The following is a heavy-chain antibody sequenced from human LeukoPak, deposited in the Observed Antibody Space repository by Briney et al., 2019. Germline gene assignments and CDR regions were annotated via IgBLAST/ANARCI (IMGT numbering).Heavy chain of an antibody. Sequence: PGRSLRLSCAASGFTFSSYGMHWARQAPGKGLEWVAVISYDGSNKYYADSVKGRFTISRDNSKNTLYLQMNSLRAEDTAVYYCAKPSYPYSSSFDYWGQGTLVTVSS. V-gene: IGHV3-30*18. D-gene: IGHD6-13*01. CDR3: AKPSYPYSSSFDY. J-gene: IGHJ4*02. CDR1: GFTFSSYG. CDR2: ISYDGSNK.